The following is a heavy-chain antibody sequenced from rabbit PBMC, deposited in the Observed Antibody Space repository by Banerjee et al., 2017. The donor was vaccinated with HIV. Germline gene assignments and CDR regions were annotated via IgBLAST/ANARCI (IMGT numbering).Heavy chain of an antibody. J-gene: IGHJ3*01. Sequence: QSLEESGGGLVKPGASLTLTCTASGFSFSSSYWICWVRQAPGKGLEWIACIYVGSSGNTDYASWAKGRFTISKTSSTTVTLQMTSLTAADTATYFCARSGYGIYNYGLMWGQGTLVTVS. D-gene: IGHD6-1*01. V-gene: IGHV1S40*01. CDR2: IYVGSSGNT. CDR1: GFSFSSSYW. CDR3: ARSGYGIYNYGLM.